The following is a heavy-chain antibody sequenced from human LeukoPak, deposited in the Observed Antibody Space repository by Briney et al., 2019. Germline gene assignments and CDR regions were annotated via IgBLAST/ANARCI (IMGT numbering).Heavy chain of an antibody. CDR2: ISSSSSYI. Sequence: PGGSLRLSCAASGFTFSSYSMNWVRQAPGKGLEWVSSISSSSSYIYYADSVKGRFTISRDNAKNSLYLQMNSLRAEDTAVYYCARGQDYYDTLDYWGQGTLVTVSS. V-gene: IGHV3-21*01. D-gene: IGHD3-22*01. CDR1: GFTFSSYS. J-gene: IGHJ4*02. CDR3: ARGQDYYDTLDY.